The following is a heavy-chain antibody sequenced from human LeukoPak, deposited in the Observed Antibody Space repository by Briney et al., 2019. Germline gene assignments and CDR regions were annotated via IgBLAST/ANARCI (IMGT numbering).Heavy chain of an antibody. J-gene: IGHJ6*03. V-gene: IGHV4-61*02. CDR2: IYTSGST. Sequence: SETLSLTCTVSGGSISSGSYYWSWIRQPAGKGLEWIGRIYTSGSTNYNPSLKSRVTISVDTSKNQFSLKLSSVTAADTAVYYCARVPRSYYYYYYMDVWGKGTTVTVSS. CDR3: ARVPRSYYYYYYMDV. CDR1: GGSISSGSYY.